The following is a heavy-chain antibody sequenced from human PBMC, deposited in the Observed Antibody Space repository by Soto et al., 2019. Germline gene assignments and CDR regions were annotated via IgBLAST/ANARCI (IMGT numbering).Heavy chain of an antibody. Sequence: GGSLRLSCAAAGFTFNTYPMTWVRQAPGKGLEGVSSISGSGDSTYYADSVKRRFTISRDNSKNTLYLQMNSLRAEDTAIYYCAKILSTVTTYYYGMDVWGQGTTVTVSS. D-gene: IGHD4-17*01. J-gene: IGHJ6*02. CDR1: GFTFNTYP. CDR3: AKILSTVTTYYYGMDV. V-gene: IGHV3-23*01. CDR2: ISGSGDST.